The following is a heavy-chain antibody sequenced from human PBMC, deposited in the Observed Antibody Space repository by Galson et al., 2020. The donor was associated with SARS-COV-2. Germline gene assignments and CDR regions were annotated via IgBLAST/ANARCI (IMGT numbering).Heavy chain of an antibody. J-gene: IGHJ6*03. Sequence: SETLSLTCAVYGGSFSDYYWSWIRQPPGKGLEWIGEINHRGTTNYSPSLKSRVTMSIDTSRNQFSLKLRSVTAADTAVYYCARGVAAAGSDYYYYYYYMDVWGKGTTVTVSS. D-gene: IGHD6-13*01. V-gene: IGHV4-34*01. CDR3: ARGVAAAGSDYYYYYYYMDV. CDR1: GGSFSDYY. CDR2: INHRGTT.